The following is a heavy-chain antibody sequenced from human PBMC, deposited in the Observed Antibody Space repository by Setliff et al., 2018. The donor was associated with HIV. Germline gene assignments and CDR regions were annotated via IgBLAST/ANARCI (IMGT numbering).Heavy chain of an antibody. V-gene: IGHV4-31*03. CDR1: GGSFSSYH. Sequence: SETLSLTCTVSGGSFSSYHWSWIRQYPGKGLEWIGYIDYSGSAFYNPSLKSRITISRDTSKNQFSLKMNSVTAADTAAYYCAREGKTALVTKYFDYWGHGKLVTVSS. D-gene: IGHD5-18*01. J-gene: IGHJ4*01. CDR2: IDYSGSA. CDR3: AREGKTALVTKYFDY.